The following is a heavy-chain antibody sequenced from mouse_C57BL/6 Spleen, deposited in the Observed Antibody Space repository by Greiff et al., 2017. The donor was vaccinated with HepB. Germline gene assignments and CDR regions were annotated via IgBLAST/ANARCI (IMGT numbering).Heavy chain of an antibody. D-gene: IGHD1-1*01. V-gene: IGHV1-81*01. CDR3: ARRDYGSSYGWYFDV. J-gene: IGHJ1*03. CDR1: GYTFTSCG. CDR2: IYPRSGNT. Sequence: QVQLQQSGAELARPGASVKLSCKASGYTFTSCGISWVKQRTGQGLEWIGEIYPRSGNTYYNEKFKGKATLTADKSSSTAYMELRSLTSEDSAVYFCARRDYGSSYGWYFDVWGTGTTVTVSS.